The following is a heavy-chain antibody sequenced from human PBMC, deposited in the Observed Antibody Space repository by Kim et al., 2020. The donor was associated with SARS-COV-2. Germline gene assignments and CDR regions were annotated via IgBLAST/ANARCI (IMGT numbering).Heavy chain of an antibody. D-gene: IGHD3-3*01. CDR2: MNPNSGNT. CDR1: GYTFTSYD. Sequence: ASVKVSCKASGYTFTSYDINWVRQATGQGLEWMGWMNPNSGNTGYAQKFQGRVTMTRNTSISTAYMELSSLRSEDTAVYYCARAPQVFGVVINDYWGQGTLVTVSS. J-gene: IGHJ4*02. V-gene: IGHV1-8*01. CDR3: ARAPQVFGVVINDY.